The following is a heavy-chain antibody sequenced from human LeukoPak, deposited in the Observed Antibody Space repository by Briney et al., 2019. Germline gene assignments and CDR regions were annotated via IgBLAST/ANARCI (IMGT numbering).Heavy chain of an antibody. J-gene: IGHJ4*02. CDR1: GLAFSGYW. D-gene: IGHD3-10*01. Sequence: GGSLRLSCAASGLAFSGYWMHWVRQAPGKGLVWVSRINPNGITTTYVDSVRGRFTVSRDNAKNTLYLQMNSLRAEDTAVYYCAIDSARGWPSWGQGTLVTVSS. CDR2: INPNGITT. CDR3: AIDSARGWPS. V-gene: IGHV3-74*01.